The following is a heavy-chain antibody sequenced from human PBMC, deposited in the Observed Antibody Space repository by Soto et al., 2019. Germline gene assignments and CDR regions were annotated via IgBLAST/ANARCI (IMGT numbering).Heavy chain of an antibody. CDR3: ARVEVSHDSSGYYPDAFDI. J-gene: IGHJ3*02. CDR2: IYSGGST. V-gene: IGHV3-53*01. D-gene: IGHD3-22*01. Sequence: SAGSLRLSCAASGFTVSSNYMSWVRQAPGKGLEWVSVIYSGGSTYYADSVKGRFTISRDNSKNTLYLQMNSLRAEDTAVYYCARVEVSHDSSGYYPDAFDIWGQGTMVTVSS. CDR1: GFTVSSNY.